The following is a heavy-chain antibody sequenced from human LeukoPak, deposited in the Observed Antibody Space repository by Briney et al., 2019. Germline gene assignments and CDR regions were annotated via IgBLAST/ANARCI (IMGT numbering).Heavy chain of an antibody. CDR3: ARGSLYDILTGYQRRGYYFDY. V-gene: IGHV4-34*01. Sequence: SETLSLTCAVYGGSFSGYYWSWIRQPPGKGLEWIGEINHSGSTNYNPSLKSRVTISVDTSKNQFSLKLSSVTAADTAVYYCARGSLYDILTGYQRRGYYFDYWGQGTLVTVSS. J-gene: IGHJ4*02. CDR2: INHSGST. CDR1: GGSFSGYY. D-gene: IGHD3-9*01.